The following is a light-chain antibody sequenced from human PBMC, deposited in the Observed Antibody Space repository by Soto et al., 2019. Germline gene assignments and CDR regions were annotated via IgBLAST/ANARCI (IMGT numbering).Light chain of an antibody. J-gene: IGKJ1*01. CDR1: QGINNF. CDR3: QKYNSPPRT. CDR2: AAS. Sequence: DIQMTQSPSSLSASIGDRVTITCRASQGINNFLAWYQQKPGAAPKLLLYAASILRSGVPSRFSGSGSGTDFNLTISSLQPEDVATYYCQKYNSPPRTFGQGTRV. V-gene: IGKV1-27*01.